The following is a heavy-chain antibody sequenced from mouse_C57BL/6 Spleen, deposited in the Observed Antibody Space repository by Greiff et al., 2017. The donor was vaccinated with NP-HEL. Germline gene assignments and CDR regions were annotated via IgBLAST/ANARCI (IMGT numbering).Heavy chain of an antibody. Sequence: EVMLVESGGGLVQPKGSLKLSCAASGFSFTTYAMNWVRQAPGKGLEWVARIRSKSNNYASYYADSVKDRFTITRDDSESMLDLQMNNLKTGDTAMYYCVDGSRFAYWGQGTLVTVSA. CDR2: IRSKSNNYAS. J-gene: IGHJ3*01. D-gene: IGHD1-1*01. CDR1: GFSFTTYA. V-gene: IGHV10-1*01. CDR3: VDGSRFAY.